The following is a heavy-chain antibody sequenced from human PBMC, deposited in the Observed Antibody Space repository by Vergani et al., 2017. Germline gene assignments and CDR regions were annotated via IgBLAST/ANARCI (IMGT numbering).Heavy chain of an antibody. D-gene: IGHD5-12*01. CDR3: ARDERLGSDYEGEDWFDP. V-gene: IGHV3-11*05. J-gene: IGHJ5*02. CDR1: GFTFSDYY. Sequence: QVQLVESGGGLVKPGGSLRLSCAASGFTFSDYYMSWIRQAPGKGLEWVSYISSSSSYTNDADSVKGRFTISRDNAKNSLYLRMNSLRAEDTAVYYCARDERLGSDYEGEDWFDPWGQGTLVTVSS. CDR2: ISSSSSYT.